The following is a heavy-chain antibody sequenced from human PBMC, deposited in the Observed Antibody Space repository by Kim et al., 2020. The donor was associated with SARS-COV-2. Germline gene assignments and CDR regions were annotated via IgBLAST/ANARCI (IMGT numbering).Heavy chain of an antibody. V-gene: IGHV3-23*01. CDR2: ISSSAVTT. CDR3: AKSLTWNAMDV. J-gene: IGHJ6*02. Sequence: GGSLRLSCAASGFIFSGYAINWFRQAPGKGLEWVSAISSSAVTTYFADSVKGRVTISRDNSKNTVYLQMNSLSAEDTAVYYCAKSLTWNAMDVWGQGTTVTVSS. D-gene: IGHD3-9*01. CDR1: GFIFSGYA.